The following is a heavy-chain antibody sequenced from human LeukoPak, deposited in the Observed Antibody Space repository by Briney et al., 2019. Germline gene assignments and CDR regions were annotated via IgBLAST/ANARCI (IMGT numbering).Heavy chain of an antibody. V-gene: IGHV4-30-4*08. CDR1: GDSLSSSSYY. D-gene: IGHD6-6*01. Sequence: SETLSLTCTVSGDSLSSSSYYWGWIRQPPGKGLEWIGYIYYSGSTYYNPSLKSRVTISVDTSKNQFSLKLSSVTAADTAVYYCARESIEYSSSDYGYWGQGTLVTVSS. J-gene: IGHJ4*02. CDR3: ARESIEYSSSDYGY. CDR2: IYYSGST.